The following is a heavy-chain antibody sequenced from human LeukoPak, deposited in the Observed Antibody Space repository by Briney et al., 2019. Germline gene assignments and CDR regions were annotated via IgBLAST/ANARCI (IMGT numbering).Heavy chain of an antibody. CDR2: ISYDGSNK. J-gene: IGHJ3*02. CDR3: LSWFGELRDAFDI. Sequence: GGSLRLSCAASGFTFSSYAMHWVRQAPGKGLEWVAVISYDGSNKYYADSVKGRSTISRDNSKNTLYLQMNSLRAEDTAVYYCLSWFGELRDAFDIWGQGTMVTVSS. D-gene: IGHD3-10*01. V-gene: IGHV3-30*04. CDR1: GFTFSSYA.